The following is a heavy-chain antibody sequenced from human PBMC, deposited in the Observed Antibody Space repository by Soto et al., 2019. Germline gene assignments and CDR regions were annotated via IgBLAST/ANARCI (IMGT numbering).Heavy chain of an antibody. CDR2: IYYTGTT. CDR3: ARLTTSSGWSLFDS. V-gene: IGHV4-61*01. Sequence: ETLSVTCTGSGASVSSSFFSWSWVRQPPGQRLEWIGYIYYTGTTNYNPSLARRVAMSVDTSKKQFTPNLRSLTAADTARYYSARLTTSSGWSLFDSWGQGMLVTLSS. CDR1: GASVSSSFFS. D-gene: IGHD6-13*01. J-gene: IGHJ4*02.